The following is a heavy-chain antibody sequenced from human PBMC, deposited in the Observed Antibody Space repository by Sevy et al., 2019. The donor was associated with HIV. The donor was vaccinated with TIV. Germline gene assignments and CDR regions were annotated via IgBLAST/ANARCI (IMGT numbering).Heavy chain of an antibody. V-gene: IGHV4-39*01. CDR1: GGSISSSSYN. CDR3: ARRDSAGFSSWPRGGWGMDV. CDR2: IYYSGST. Sequence: SETLSLTCTVSGGSISSSSYNWGWIRQPPGKGLEWIGSIYYSGSTYYNPSLKSRVTISVDTSKNQFSLKLSSVTAADTAVYYCARRDSAGFSSWPRGGWGMDVWGQGTTVTVSS. D-gene: IGHD6-13*01. J-gene: IGHJ6*02.